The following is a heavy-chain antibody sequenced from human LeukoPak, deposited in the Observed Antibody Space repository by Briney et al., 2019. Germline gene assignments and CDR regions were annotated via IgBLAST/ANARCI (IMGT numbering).Heavy chain of an antibody. CDR1: GYTFTSYD. CDR2: MNPNSGNT. J-gene: IGHJ6*03. V-gene: IGHV1-8*03. D-gene: IGHD3-10*01. CDR3: ARGGRFGELLYCYYYMDV. Sequence: ASVKVSCKASGYTFTSYDINWVRQATGQGLEWMGWMNPNSGNTGYAQKFQGRVTITRNTSISTAYMELSSLRSEDTAVYYCARGGRFGELLYCYYYMDVWGKGTTVTVSS.